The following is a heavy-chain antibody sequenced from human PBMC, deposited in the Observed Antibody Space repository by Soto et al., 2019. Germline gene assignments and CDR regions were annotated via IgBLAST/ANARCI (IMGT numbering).Heavy chain of an antibody. D-gene: IGHD5-18*01. V-gene: IGHV1-46*01. J-gene: IGHJ6*02. CDR1: GYTFTSYY. Sequence: ASVKVSCKASGYTFTSYYMHWVRQAPGQGLEWMGIINPSGGSTSYAQKFQGRVTMTRDTSTSTVYMELSSLRSEDTAVYYCAREWIQIWPGYYGMDVWGQGTTVTVSS. CDR2: INPSGGST. CDR3: AREWIQIWPGYYGMDV.